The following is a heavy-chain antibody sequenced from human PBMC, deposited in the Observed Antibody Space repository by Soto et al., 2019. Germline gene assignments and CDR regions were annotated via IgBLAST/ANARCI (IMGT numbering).Heavy chain of an antibody. V-gene: IGHV4-4*02. CDR3: ARDPTVTGLGGMDV. CDR2: IYHSGST. Sequence: QVQLQESGPGLVKPSGTLSLTCAVSGGSISSSNWWSWVRQPPGKGLEWIGEIYHSGSTNYNPSLKCRVTXXVXKXXNQFSLKLSSVTAADTAVYYCARDPTVTGLGGMDVWGQGTTVTVSS. CDR1: GGSISSSNW. D-gene: IGHD4-17*01. J-gene: IGHJ6*02.